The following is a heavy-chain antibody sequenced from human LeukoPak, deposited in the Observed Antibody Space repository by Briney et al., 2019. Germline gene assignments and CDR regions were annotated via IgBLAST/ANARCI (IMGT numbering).Heavy chain of an antibody. CDR2: ISYDGSNK. V-gene: IGHV3-30-3*01. CDR3: ARDSWVIKYYFDY. Sequence: TGGSLRLSCAASGFTFSSYAMHWVRQAPGKGLEWVAVISYDGSNKYYADSVKGRFTISRDNSKNTLYLQMNSLRAEDTTVYYCARDSWVIKYYFDYWGQGTLVTVSS. D-gene: IGHD3-16*02. CDR1: GFTFSSYA. J-gene: IGHJ4*02.